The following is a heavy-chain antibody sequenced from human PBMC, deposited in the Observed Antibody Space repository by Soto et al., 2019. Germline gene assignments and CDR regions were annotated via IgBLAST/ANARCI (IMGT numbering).Heavy chain of an antibody. V-gene: IGHV3-23*01. J-gene: IGHJ4*02. CDR2: ISGSGGST. CDR3: AKGGGVDILTGYYPQIDY. CDR1: GFTFSSYA. Sequence: GGSLRLSCAASGFTFSSYAMSWVRQAPGKGLEWVSAISGSGGSTYYADSVKGRFTISRDNSKNTLYLQMNSLRAEDTAVYYCAKGGGVDILTGYYPQIDYWGQGPLVTVSS. D-gene: IGHD3-9*01.